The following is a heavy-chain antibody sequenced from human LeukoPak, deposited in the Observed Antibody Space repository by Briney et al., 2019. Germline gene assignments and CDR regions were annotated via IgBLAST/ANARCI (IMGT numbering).Heavy chain of an antibody. CDR2: IIPIFGTA. CDR3: ARVGVVPAAIFDY. Sequence: SVKVSCKGSGGTFSSYAISWVRQAPGQGLEWMGGIIPIFGTANYAQKLQGRVTITADESTSTAYMELSSLRSEDTAVYYCARVGVVPAAIFDYWGQGTLVTVSS. CDR1: GGTFSSYA. V-gene: IGHV1-69*01. D-gene: IGHD2-2*01. J-gene: IGHJ4*02.